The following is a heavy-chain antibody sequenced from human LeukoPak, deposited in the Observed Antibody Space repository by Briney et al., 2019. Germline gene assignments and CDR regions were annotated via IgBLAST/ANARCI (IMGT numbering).Heavy chain of an antibody. CDR2: IYYSGST. CDR3: ASTGGYYDSSEIDY. D-gene: IGHD3-22*01. CDR1: GGSISSYY. J-gene: IGHJ4*02. Sequence: PSETLSLTCTVAGGSISSYYWSWIRQPPGKGLEWIGYIYYSGSTNYNPSLKSRVTISVDTSKNQFSLKLSSVTAADTAVYYCASTGGYYDSSEIDYWGQGTLVTVSS. V-gene: IGHV4-59*01.